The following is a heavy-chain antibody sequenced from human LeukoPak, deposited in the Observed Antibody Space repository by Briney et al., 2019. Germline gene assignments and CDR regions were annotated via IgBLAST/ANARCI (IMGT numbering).Heavy chain of an antibody. CDR1: GFTFSNYA. J-gene: IGHJ5*02. V-gene: IGHV3-33*06. CDR3: AKVVSSGP. Sequence: GTSLRLSCTASGFTFSNYAMHWVRQAPGKGLEWVTIIWSDGSNKYYAESMKGRFTISRDNSKNTLYLQMNSLRAEDTAVYYCAKVVSSGPWGQGTLVTVSS. CDR2: IWSDGSNK. D-gene: IGHD3-10*01.